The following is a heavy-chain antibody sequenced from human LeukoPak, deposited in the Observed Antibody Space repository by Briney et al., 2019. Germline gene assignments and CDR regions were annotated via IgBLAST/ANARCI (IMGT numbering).Heavy chain of an antibody. Sequence: PSETLSLTCAVYGGSFSGYYWSWIRQPPGKGLEWIGEINHSGSTNYNPSLKSRVTISVDTSKNQFSLKLSSVTAADTAVYYCARAEYGDYVPVDYWGQGTLVTVSS. V-gene: IGHV4-34*01. CDR1: GGSFSGYY. CDR2: INHSGST. CDR3: ARAEYGDYVPVDY. J-gene: IGHJ4*02. D-gene: IGHD4-17*01.